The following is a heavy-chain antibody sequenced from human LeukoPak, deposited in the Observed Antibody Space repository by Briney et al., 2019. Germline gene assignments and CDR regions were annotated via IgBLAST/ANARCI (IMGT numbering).Heavy chain of an antibody. D-gene: IGHD3-10*01. V-gene: IGHV3-74*01. CDR3: ARDSWAMVRGVIYYYYGMDV. CDR1: GFTFSSYW. CDR2: INSDGSST. Sequence: GGSLRLSCAASGFTFSSYWMPWVRQAPGKGLVWVSRINSDGSSTSYADSVKGRFTISRDNAKNTLYLQMNSLRAEDTAVYYCARDSWAMVRGVIYYYYGMDVWGQGTTVTVSS. J-gene: IGHJ6*02.